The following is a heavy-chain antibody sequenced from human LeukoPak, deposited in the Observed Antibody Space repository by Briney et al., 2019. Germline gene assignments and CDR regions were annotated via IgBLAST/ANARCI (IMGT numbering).Heavy chain of an antibody. Sequence: KPGGSLRLSCAASGFTFSDYDMNWVRQAPGKGLEWVSSISSSSIYVSYADSVKCRYTISRDNAKNSLYLQMNSLRAEDTAVYYCATKVAGTSHFSYWGQGTRVTVSS. CDR3: ATKVAGTSHFSY. V-gene: IGHV3-21*01. D-gene: IGHD6-19*01. CDR1: GFTFSDYD. J-gene: IGHJ4*02. CDR2: ISSSSIYV.